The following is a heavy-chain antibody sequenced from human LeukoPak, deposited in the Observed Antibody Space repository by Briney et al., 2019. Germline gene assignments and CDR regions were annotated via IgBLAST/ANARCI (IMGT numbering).Heavy chain of an antibody. CDR2: IYSGGST. D-gene: IGHD7-27*01. V-gene: IGHV3-66*01. J-gene: IGHJ4*02. CDR1: GFTVSSNY. CDR3: ARAQANWATYYFDY. Sequence: QAGGSLRLSCAASGFTVSSNYMSWVRQAPGKGLEWVSVIYSGGSTYYADSVKGRFTISRDNSKNTLYLQMNSLRAEDTAVYYCARAQANWATYYFDYWGQETLVTVSS.